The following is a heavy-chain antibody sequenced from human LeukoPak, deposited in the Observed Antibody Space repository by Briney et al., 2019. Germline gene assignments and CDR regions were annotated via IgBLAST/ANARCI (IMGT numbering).Heavy chain of an antibody. CDR1: GFTFGTYG. J-gene: IGHJ6*02. D-gene: IGHD2-15*01. Sequence: PGGSLRLSCAASGFTFGTYGMHWVRQAPGKGLEWVAVISIDGSNKYYADSVKGRSNISREISKKTLYLQMNSLRSEDTAVYYCAKVRYCSGGSCYFYYGMDVWGQGTTVIVSS. CDR2: ISIDGSNK. V-gene: IGHV3-30*18. CDR3: AKVRYCSGGSCYFYYGMDV.